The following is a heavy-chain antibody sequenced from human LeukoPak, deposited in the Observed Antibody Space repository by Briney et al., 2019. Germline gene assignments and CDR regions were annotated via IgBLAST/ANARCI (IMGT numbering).Heavy chain of an antibody. CDR3: ARHPSRGKVRGVIGN. D-gene: IGHD3-10*01. Sequence: SETLSLTCTVSGGSISSYYWSWIRQPPGKGLEWIGYIYYSGSTYYNPSLKSRVTISVDTSKSQFSLKLSSVTAADTAVYYCARHPSRGKVRGVIGNWGQGTLVTVSS. V-gene: IGHV4-59*08. CDR1: GGSISSYY. J-gene: IGHJ4*02. CDR2: IYYSGST.